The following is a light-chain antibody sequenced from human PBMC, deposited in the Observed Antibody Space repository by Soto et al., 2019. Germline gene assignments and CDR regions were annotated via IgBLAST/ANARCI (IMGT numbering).Light chain of an antibody. Sequence: VVTQSKKSLPVTPGEPASISCKSSRSLLHSKGKNYLDWFLQKPGQSPQLLIYLGSNRASGVPDRFSGSGSGTDFTLKISRVEADDVGGYYGTQVLLSPITFG. CDR3: TQVLLSPIT. V-gene: IGKV2-28*01. CDR1: RSLLHSKGKNY. J-gene: IGKJ5*01. CDR2: LGS.